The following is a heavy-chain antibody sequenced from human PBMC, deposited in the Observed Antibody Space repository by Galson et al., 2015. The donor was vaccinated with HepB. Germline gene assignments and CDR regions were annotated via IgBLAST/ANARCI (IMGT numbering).Heavy chain of an antibody. Sequence: SGFTFSSYGMHWVRQAPGKGLEWVAVIWYDGSNKYYADSVKGRFTISRDNSKNTLYLQMNSLRAEDTAVYYCAREIAGKLDYWGQGTLVTVSS. D-gene: IGHD6-13*01. J-gene: IGHJ4*02. CDR1: GFTFSSYG. CDR2: IWYDGSNK. V-gene: IGHV3-33*08. CDR3: AREIAGKLDY.